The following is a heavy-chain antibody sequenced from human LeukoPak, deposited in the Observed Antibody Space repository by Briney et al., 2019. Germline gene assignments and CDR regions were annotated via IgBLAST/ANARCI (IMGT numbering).Heavy chain of an antibody. Sequence: ASVKVSCKASGYTFTGYYMHWVRQAPGQGLEWMGWINPNSGGTNYAQKFQGWVTMTRDTSIGTAYMELSRLRPDDTAVYYCAREEIVVVPAAHEDYGMDVWGKGTTVTVSS. J-gene: IGHJ6*04. CDR1: GYTFTGYY. D-gene: IGHD2-2*01. CDR3: AREEIVVVPAAHEDYGMDV. V-gene: IGHV1-2*04. CDR2: INPNSGGT.